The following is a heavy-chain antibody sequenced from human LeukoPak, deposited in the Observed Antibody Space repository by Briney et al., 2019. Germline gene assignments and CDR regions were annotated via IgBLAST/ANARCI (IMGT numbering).Heavy chain of an antibody. Sequence: ASVKVSCKASGCTFTGYYMHWVRQAPGQGLEWMGWLNPNSGGIKYAQKFQGRVTMTRDTSISTAQMELSRLRSDDTAFYYCARDRSATPSEFDYWGQGTLVSVSS. V-gene: IGHV1-2*02. D-gene: IGHD2-2*02. CDR2: LNPNSGGI. J-gene: IGHJ4*02. CDR3: ARDRSATPSEFDY. CDR1: GCTFTGYY.